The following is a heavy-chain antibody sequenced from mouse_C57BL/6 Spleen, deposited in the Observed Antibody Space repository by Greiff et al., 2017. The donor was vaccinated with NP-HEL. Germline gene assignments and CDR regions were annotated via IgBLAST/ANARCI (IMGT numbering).Heavy chain of an antibody. CDR3: ARSENYFDSSPYYSAMDY. V-gene: IGHV1-39*01. CDR2: INPNYGTT. D-gene: IGHD1-1*01. J-gene: IGHJ4*01. CDR1: GYSFTDYN. Sequence: VQLQQSGPELVKPGASVKISCKASGYSFTDYNMNWVKQSNGKSLEWIGVINPNYGTTSYNQKFKGKVTLTVDQSSSTAYMQINILTSECSAVYYCARSENYFDSSPYYSAMDYWGQGTSVTVSS.